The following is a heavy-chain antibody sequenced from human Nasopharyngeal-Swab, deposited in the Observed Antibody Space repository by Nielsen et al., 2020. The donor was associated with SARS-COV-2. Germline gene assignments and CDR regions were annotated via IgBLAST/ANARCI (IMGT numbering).Heavy chain of an antibody. CDR3: ARGEHIVVVTAKYGMDV. D-gene: IGHD2-21*02. V-gene: IGHV5-51*01. Sequence: VRQMPGKGLGWMGIIYPGDSDTRYSPSFQGQVTISADKSISTAYLQWSSLKASDTAMYYCARGEHIVVVTAKYGMDVWGQGTTVTVSS. J-gene: IGHJ6*02. CDR2: IYPGDSDT.